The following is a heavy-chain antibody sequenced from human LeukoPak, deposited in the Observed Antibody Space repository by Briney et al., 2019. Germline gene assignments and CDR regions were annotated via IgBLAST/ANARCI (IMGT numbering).Heavy chain of an antibody. V-gene: IGHV4-30-2*01. CDR2: IYHSGST. D-gene: IGHD2-15*01. CDR3: ARDGSGGSWEGWFDP. Sequence: PSETLSLTCTVSGGSISSGGYYWSWIRQPPGKGLEWIGYIYHSGSTYYNPSLKSRVTISVDRSKNQFSLKLSSVTAADTAVYYCARDGSGGSWEGWFDPWGQGTLVTVSS. CDR1: GGSISSGGYY. J-gene: IGHJ5*02.